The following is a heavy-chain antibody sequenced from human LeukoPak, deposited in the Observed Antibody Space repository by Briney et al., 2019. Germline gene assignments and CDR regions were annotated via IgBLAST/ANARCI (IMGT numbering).Heavy chain of an antibody. CDR1: GFTFSSYD. Sequence: GRSLRLSCAASGFTFSSYDMHWVRQAPGKGLEWVVVISYDGSNKYHADSVKGRFTISRDNSKNTLYLQMNSLTSEDTAVYYCASGDDTSGYYYLFDYWGQGTLVTVSS. J-gene: IGHJ4*02. V-gene: IGHV3-30-3*01. CDR2: ISYDGSNK. CDR3: ASGDDTSGYYYLFDY. D-gene: IGHD3-22*01.